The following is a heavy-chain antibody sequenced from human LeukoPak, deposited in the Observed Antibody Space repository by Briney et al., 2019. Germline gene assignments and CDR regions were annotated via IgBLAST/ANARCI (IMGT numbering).Heavy chain of an antibody. CDR1: GFTFDDYA. CDR2: ISWNSGSI. Sequence: PGGSLRLSCAASGFTFDDYAVHWVRQAPGKCLEWVSGISWNSGSIGYADSVKGRFTISRDNAKNSLYLQMNSLRAEDTALYYCAKGMGSGWYYDAFDIWGQGTMVTVSS. CDR3: AKGMGSGWYYDAFDI. V-gene: IGHV3-9*01. D-gene: IGHD6-19*01. J-gene: IGHJ3*02.